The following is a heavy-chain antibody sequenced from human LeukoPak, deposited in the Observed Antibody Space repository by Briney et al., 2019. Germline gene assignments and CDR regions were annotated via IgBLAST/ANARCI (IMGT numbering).Heavy chain of an antibody. D-gene: IGHD1-14*01. CDR3: AKHSFQTVANRKFDAFDI. Sequence: GGSLRLSCAASGFTFSYYAMSWVRQAPGKGLEWVSTISGSGDSTSYADSVKGRFTISRDNSKNTLFLQMNSLRAEDTAVYYCAKHSFQTVANRKFDAFDIWGQGTMVTVSS. J-gene: IGHJ3*02. V-gene: IGHV3-23*01. CDR2: ISGSGDST. CDR1: GFTFSYYA.